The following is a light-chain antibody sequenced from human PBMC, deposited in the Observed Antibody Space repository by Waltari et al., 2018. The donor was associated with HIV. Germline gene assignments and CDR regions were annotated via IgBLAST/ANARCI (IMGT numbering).Light chain of an antibody. V-gene: IGLV2-8*01. CDR1: SSDLGGYNY. J-gene: IGLJ2*01. CDR2: EVT. CDR3: VSYAGSNTVI. Sequence: QSALTQPPSASGSPGQSVPISRTGTSSDLGGYNYCSWNQQHPGQAPKLILYEVTKRPSGLPNRFSGSKSGNTASLTVSGLQAEDEADYYCVSYAGSNTVIFGGGTKLTVL.